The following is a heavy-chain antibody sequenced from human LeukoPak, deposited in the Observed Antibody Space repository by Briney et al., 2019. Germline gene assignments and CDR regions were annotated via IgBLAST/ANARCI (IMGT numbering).Heavy chain of an antibody. D-gene: IGHD5-24*01. CDR2: IIPVLGIT. CDR3: ARELRRDEH. V-gene: IGHV1-69*04. CDR1: GGTFSSYT. Sequence: SVKVSCKASGGTFSSYTINWVRQAPGQGLEWMGRIIPVLGITNYAQKFQGRVTITADKSTSIAYMELSSLRSEDTAIYYCARELRRDEHWGQGTLVTVSS. J-gene: IGHJ4*02.